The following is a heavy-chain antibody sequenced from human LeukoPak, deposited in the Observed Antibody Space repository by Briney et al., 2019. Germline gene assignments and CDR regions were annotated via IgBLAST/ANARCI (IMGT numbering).Heavy chain of an antibody. Sequence: SETLSLTCTVSGGSISSYYWSWIRQPPGKGLEWIGYIYYSGSTNYNPSLKSRVTISVDTSKNQFSLKLSSVTAADTAVYYCARIAAMVRGVTVYYYYGMDVWGQGTTVTVSS. V-gene: IGHV4-59*01. CDR2: IYYSGST. CDR3: ARIAAMVRGVTVYYYYGMDV. CDR1: GGSISSYY. J-gene: IGHJ6*02. D-gene: IGHD3-10*01.